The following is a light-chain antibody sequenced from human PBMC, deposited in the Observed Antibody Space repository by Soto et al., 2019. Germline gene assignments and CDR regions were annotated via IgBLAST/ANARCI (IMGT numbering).Light chain of an antibody. J-gene: IGKJ1*01. CDR1: QSITTF. V-gene: IGKV1-5*01. CDR2: DAS. Sequence: DIQMTQSPSTLSASVGDRVTITCRASQSITTFLAWYQQKTGKAPDLLIYDASTLKSGVPSRFSGSGSGTEFPLTISSLQPDDFATYYCQQYNSYAPRTFGQGTKVEIK. CDR3: QQYNSYAPRT.